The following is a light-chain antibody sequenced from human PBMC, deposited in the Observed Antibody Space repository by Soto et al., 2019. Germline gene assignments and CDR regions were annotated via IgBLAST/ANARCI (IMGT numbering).Light chain of an antibody. V-gene: IGKV1-39*01. CDR3: QQSYKTPRT. J-gene: IGKJ1*01. Sequence: DIQMTQSPSSLSASVGDRVTITCRASQSISSYLNWYQQKPGKAPKLLIYAASSLQSGVPSRFSGSRSATDFLLTISSLQPEDFATYYCQQSYKTPRTFGQGNKVDIK. CDR1: QSISSY. CDR2: AAS.